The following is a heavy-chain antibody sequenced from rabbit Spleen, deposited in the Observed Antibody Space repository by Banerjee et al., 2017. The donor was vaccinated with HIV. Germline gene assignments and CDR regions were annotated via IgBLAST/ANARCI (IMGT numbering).Heavy chain of an antibody. CDR2: IYAGNSAST. J-gene: IGHJ4*01. Sequence: QSLEESGGDLVKPGASLTLTCTASGFSFSNGAYMCWVRQAPGKGLEWIACIYAGNSASTYYASWAKGRCTISKTSSTTVTLQMTSLTGADTATYFCARADNTAYRNYGLWGPGTLVTVS. V-gene: IGHV1S40*01. D-gene: IGHD6-1*01. CDR3: ARADNTAYRNYGL. CDR1: GFSFSNGAY.